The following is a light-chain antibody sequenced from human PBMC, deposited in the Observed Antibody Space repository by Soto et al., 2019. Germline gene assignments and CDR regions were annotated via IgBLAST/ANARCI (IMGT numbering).Light chain of an antibody. Sequence: QSVLTQPPSVSAAPGQKVTISCSGSSSNIGNNYVSWYQQLPGTAPKLLIYENNKRPSGIPDRFSGSKSGTSATLCITGLQTGDEADYYCGTWDSSLSAFYVFGTGTKLTVL. V-gene: IGLV1-51*02. CDR2: ENN. J-gene: IGLJ1*01. CDR3: GTWDSSLSAFYV. CDR1: SSNIGNNY.